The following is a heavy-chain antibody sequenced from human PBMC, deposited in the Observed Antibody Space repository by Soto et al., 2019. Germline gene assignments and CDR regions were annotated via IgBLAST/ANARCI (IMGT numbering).Heavy chain of an antibody. Sequence: ASVKVYCKASGYTFTSYGISWVRQAPGQVLEWMGWISAYNGNTNYAQKLQGRVTMTTDTSTSTAYMELRSLRSDDTAVYYCARRDSSGYPHYYYYGMDVWGQGTTVTVSS. J-gene: IGHJ6*02. CDR1: GYTFTSYG. V-gene: IGHV1-18*04. CDR2: ISAYNGNT. CDR3: ARRDSSGYPHYYYYGMDV. D-gene: IGHD3-22*01.